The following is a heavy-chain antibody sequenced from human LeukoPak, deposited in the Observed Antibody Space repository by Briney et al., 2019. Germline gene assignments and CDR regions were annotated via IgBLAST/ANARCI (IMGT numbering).Heavy chain of an antibody. CDR1: GFTFSDYY. CDR3: AKESTVVTGLGAFDY. D-gene: IGHD2-15*01. CDR2: ISSSGSTI. Sequence: GGSLRLSCAASGFTFSDYYMSWIRQAPGKGLEWVSYISSSGSTIYYADSVKGRFTISRDNAKNSLYLQMNSLRAEDTAVYYCAKESTVVTGLGAFDYWGQGTLVTVSS. J-gene: IGHJ4*02. V-gene: IGHV3-11*01.